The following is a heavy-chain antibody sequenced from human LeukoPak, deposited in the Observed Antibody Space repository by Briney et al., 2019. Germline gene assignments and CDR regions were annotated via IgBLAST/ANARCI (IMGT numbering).Heavy chain of an antibody. CDR2: IYYSGST. CDR1: GGPISSYY. Sequence: SETLSLTCTVSGGPISSYYWSWIRQPPGKGLEWIGYIYYSGSTNYNPSLKSRVTISVDTSKNQFSPKLSSVTAADTAVYYCARAVITIFGVVIHPYYMDVWGKGTTVTVSS. J-gene: IGHJ6*03. D-gene: IGHD3-3*01. CDR3: ARAVITIFGVVIHPYYMDV. V-gene: IGHV4-59*01.